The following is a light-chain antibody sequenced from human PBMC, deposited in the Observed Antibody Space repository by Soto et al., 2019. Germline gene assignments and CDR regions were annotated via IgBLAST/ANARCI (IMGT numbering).Light chain of an antibody. CDR1: QSVSSD. CDR3: QQYNNWPFT. Sequence: EIVMTQSPATLSVSPGERATLSCRASQSVSSDLAWYQQKPGQAPRLLINGASTRATGLPARFSGSGSGTEFTLTISGLQSEDFAVYYCQQYNNWPFTFGPGTKVDIK. CDR2: GAS. V-gene: IGKV3-15*01. J-gene: IGKJ3*01.